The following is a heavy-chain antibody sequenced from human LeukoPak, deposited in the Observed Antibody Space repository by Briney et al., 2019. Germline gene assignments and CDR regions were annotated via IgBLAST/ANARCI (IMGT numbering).Heavy chain of an antibody. CDR1: GGSFSGYY. Sequence: SETLSLTFAVYGGSFSGYYWNWIRQPPGKGLEWIGEINHSGSTNYNPSLKSRVTISVDTSKNQFSLKLSSVTAADTAVYYCARLTPYYYYYMDVWGKGTTVTVSS. CDR2: INHSGST. J-gene: IGHJ6*03. CDR3: ARLTPYYYYYMDV. V-gene: IGHV4-34*01.